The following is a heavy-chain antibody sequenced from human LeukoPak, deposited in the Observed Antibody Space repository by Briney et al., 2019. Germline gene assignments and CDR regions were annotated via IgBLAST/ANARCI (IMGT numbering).Heavy chain of an antibody. J-gene: IGHJ6*02. CDR3: ASSMVIIHLVYYGMDV. D-gene: IGHD3-3*01. CDR1: GFTFSSYS. CDR2: ISSSSSYI. V-gene: IGHV3-21*01. Sequence: PGGSLRLSCAASGFTFSSYSMNWVRQAPGKGLEWVSSISSSSSYIYYADSVKGRFTISRDNAKNSLYLQMNSLRAEDTAVYYCASSMVIIHLVYYGMDVWGQGTTVTVSS.